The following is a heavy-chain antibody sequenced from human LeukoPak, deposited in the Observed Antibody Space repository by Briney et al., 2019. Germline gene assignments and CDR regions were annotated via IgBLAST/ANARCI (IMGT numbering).Heavy chain of an antibody. CDR2: IYHSGST. Sequence: SETLSLTCTVSGYSISSGYYWGWIRQPPGKGLEWIGSIYHSGSTYYNPSLKSRVTISVDTSKNQFSLKLSSVTAADTAVYYCARGGVRGVNWFDPWGQGTLVTVSS. V-gene: IGHV4-38-2*02. D-gene: IGHD3-10*01. CDR1: GYSISSGYY. CDR3: ARGGVRGVNWFDP. J-gene: IGHJ5*02.